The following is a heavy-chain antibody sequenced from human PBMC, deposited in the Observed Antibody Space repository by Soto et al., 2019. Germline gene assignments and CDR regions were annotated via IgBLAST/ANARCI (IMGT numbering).Heavy chain of an antibody. CDR3: ARGGGVGVAGSAAFDM. J-gene: IGHJ3*02. D-gene: IGHD3-3*01. V-gene: IGHV1-2*02. CDR1: GYPVTAYY. Sequence: QLHLVQSGAVVKKPGASVTVSCSASGYPVTAYYMHWVRQAPGRGLEWMGGINPATGAAKYTQTFQGRVTMTRDTSTSTVFMDLSGLTSEDTAVFYFARGGGVGVAGSAAFDMWGQGTVVTVSS. CDR2: INPATGAA.